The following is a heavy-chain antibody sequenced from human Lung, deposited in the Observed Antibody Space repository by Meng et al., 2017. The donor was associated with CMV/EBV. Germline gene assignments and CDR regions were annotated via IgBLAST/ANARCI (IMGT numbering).Heavy chain of an antibody. CDR1: GFTFSSYE. CDR2: ISSSGSTI. D-gene: IGHD3-16*01. CDR3: ARGFGEPSMDV. V-gene: IGHV3-48*03. Sequence: LSLTCAASGFTFSSYEMNWVRQAPGKGLEWVSYISSSGSTIYYADSVKGRFTISRDTAKFSLYIHMNSLSAEDTAVYYFARGFGEPSMDVWGQGTTVTVSS. J-gene: IGHJ6*02.